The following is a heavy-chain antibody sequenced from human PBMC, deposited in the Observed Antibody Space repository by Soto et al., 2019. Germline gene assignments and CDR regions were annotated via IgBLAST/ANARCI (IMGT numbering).Heavy chain of an antibody. Sequence: GESLKISCKGFGYNFKTYWIAWVRQMPGQGLEWMGIIYPGDSDTTYSPSFQGQVTISIDKTISTAYLQLSSLKASDTAMYYCARTKHYMTKINNYAFVIGGEGTVDTVS. CDR2: IYPGDSDT. V-gene: IGHV5-51*01. D-gene: IGHD1-20*01. CDR1: GYNFKTYW. J-gene: IGHJ3*02. CDR3: ARTKHYMTKINNYAFVI.